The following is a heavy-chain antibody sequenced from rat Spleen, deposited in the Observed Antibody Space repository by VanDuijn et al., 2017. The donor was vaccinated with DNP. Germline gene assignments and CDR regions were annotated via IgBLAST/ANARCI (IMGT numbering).Heavy chain of an antibody. CDR2: ISHGDSST. CDR1: GFTFSDYN. Sequence: EVQLVESGGGLVQPGRSLKLSCIASGFTFSDYNMAWVRQAPKKGLEWIATISHGDSSTYYRDSLKGRFTISRDNAKNTLYLQMDSLRSEDTATYYCASRPPPTLGPFDDWGQGVMVTVSS. CDR3: ASRPPPTLGPFDD. J-gene: IGHJ2*01. D-gene: IGHD1-4*01. V-gene: IGHV5-7*01.